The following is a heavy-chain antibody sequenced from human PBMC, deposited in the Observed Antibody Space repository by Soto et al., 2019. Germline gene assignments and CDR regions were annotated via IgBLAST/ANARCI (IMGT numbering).Heavy chain of an antibody. V-gene: IGHV4-34*01. CDR3: ARGFGYFDWLVAHWFDP. D-gene: IGHD3-9*01. CDR2: INHSGST. J-gene: IGHJ5*02. Sequence: SETLSLTCAVYGGSFSGYYWSWIRQPPGKGLEWIGEINHSGSTNYNPSLKSRVTISVDTSKNQFSLKLSSVTAADTAVYYCARGFGYFDWLVAHWFDPWGQGTLVTVSS. CDR1: GGSFSGYY.